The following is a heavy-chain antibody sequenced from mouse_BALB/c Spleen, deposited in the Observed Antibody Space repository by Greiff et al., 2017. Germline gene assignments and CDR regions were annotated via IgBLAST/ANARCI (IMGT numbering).Heavy chain of an antibody. CDR3: ARDRYGSGDYYAMDY. Sequence: QVQLKESGPGLVAPSQSLSITCTVSGFSLTGYGVNWVRQPPGKGLEWLGMIWGDGSTDYNSALKSRLSISKDNSKSQVFLKMNSLQTDDTARYYCARDRYGSGDYYAMDYWGQGTSGTVSS. V-gene: IGHV2-6-7*01. J-gene: IGHJ4*01. CDR1: GFSLTGYG. CDR2: IWGDGST. D-gene: IGHD1-1*01.